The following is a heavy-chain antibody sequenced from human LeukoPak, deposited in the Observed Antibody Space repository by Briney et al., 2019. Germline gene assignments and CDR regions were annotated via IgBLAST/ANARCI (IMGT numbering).Heavy chain of an antibody. D-gene: IGHD5-12*01. CDR2: THPGDSDT. CDR3: ARSGMVATHFLDY. Sequence: GEPLKISCKGSGYTFTSYWIGWVRQMPGKGLEWMGITHPGDSDTRYSPSFQGQVTISADTSISTACLQWSSLKASDTAIYYCARSGMVATHFLDYWGQGTLVTVSS. J-gene: IGHJ4*02. CDR1: GYTFTSYW. V-gene: IGHV5-51*01.